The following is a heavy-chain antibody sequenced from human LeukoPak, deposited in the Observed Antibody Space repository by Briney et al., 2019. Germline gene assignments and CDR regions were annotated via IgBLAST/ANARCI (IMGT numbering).Heavy chain of an antibody. V-gene: IGHV3-48*03. CDR1: GFTFGGSE. D-gene: IGHD1-7*01. J-gene: IGHJ3*01. CDR3: AREGGNYRDAFDV. CDR2: ISSSGTAI. Sequence: QAGGSLRLSCAVSGFTFGGSEMNWVRQAPGKGLERVSYISSSGTAIHYADSVKGRFTISRDNAKNSLYLQMSSLRAEDTAVYYCAREGGNYRDAFDVWGQGTMVTVSS.